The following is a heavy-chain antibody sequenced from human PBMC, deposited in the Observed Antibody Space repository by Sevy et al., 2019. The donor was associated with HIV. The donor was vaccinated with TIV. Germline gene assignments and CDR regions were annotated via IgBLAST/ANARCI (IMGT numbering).Heavy chain of an antibody. D-gene: IGHD2-8*01. CDR2: ISWNSGSI. CDR3: AKDKGYCTNGVCYTSYYYYGMDV. CDR1: GFTFDDYA. J-gene: IGHJ6*02. V-gene: IGHV3-9*01. Sequence: GGSLRLSCAASGFTFDDYAMHWVRQAPGKGLEWVSGISWNSGSIGYADSVKGRFTISRDNAKNSLNLQMNSLRAEDTALYYCAKDKGYCTNGVCYTSYYYYGMDVWGQGTTVTVSS.